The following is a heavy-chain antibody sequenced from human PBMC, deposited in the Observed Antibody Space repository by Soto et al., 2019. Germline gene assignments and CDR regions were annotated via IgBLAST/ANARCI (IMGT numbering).Heavy chain of an antibody. CDR3: AKDAGRYCTSASCAAFPLIDY. J-gene: IGHJ4*02. CDR1: GFAFSSYA. CDR2: ISGTAGST. V-gene: IGHV3-23*01. Sequence: EVQVLGSGGGLVQPGGSLRLSCAASGFAFSSYAMSWVRQAAGKGLEWVSSISGTAGSTYYAESVRGRFTVSRDNSKDTLYLQMISLTVEDTAIYYCAKDAGRYCTSASCAAFPLIDYWGQGALVTVSS. D-gene: IGHD2-2*01.